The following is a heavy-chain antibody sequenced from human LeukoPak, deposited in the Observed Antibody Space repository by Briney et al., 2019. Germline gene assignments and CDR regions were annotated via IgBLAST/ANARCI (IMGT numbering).Heavy chain of an antibody. Sequence: GASVKVSCKASGYTFTDYYLHWVRQAPGQGLEWMGGIIPIFGTANYAQKFQGRVTITADKSTSTAYMELSSLRSEDTAVYYCARHSGGSRGPWGYYYYMDVWGKGTTVTVSS. CDR3: ARHSGGSRGPWGYYYYMDV. D-gene: IGHD2-15*01. CDR1: GYTFTDYY. V-gene: IGHV1-69*06. CDR2: IIPIFGTA. J-gene: IGHJ6*03.